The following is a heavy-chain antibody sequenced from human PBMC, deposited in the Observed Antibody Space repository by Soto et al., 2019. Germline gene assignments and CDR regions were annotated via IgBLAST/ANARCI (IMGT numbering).Heavy chain of an antibody. CDR3: ARASVVHPGGGSWTMPFDI. CDR1: GGSISSYY. D-gene: IGHD2-15*01. V-gene: IGHV4-4*07. CDR2: IYTGGST. J-gene: IGHJ4*02. Sequence: QVQLQESGPGLVKPSETLSLTCTVSGGSISSYYWSWIRQPAGKGLEWIGRIYTGGSTNYSPSLKSRVTMSVDTSKNQFSLRLTSVTAADTAVYYGARASVVHPGGGSWTMPFDIWGRGTLVTVSS.